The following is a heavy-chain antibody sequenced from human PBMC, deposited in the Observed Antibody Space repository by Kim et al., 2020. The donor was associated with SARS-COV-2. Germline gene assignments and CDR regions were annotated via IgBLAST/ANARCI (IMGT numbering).Heavy chain of an antibody. CDR3: ARVGAPYSGSWVDQ. J-gene: IGHJ4*02. CDR2: IKEDGSEK. V-gene: IGHV3-7*01. CDR1: EFSFHSYW. Sequence: GGSLRLSCAASEFSFHSYWMSWVRQAPGKGLEWVANIKEDGSEKYYVDSVKGRFTISRDNPKNSLYLQMNSLRVEDTAVYYCARVGAPYSGSWVDQWGQG. D-gene: IGHD6-13*01.